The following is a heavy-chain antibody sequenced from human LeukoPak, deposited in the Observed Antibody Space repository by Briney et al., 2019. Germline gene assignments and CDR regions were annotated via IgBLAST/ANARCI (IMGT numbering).Heavy chain of an antibody. D-gene: IGHD1-26*01. Sequence: SETLSLTCAVYGGSFSGYYWSWIRQPPGKGLEWIGEINHSGSTNYNPSLKSRVTISVDTSKNQFSLKLSSVTAADTAVYYCARELFTGENWFDPWGQGTLVTVSS. V-gene: IGHV4-34*01. CDR1: GGSFSGYY. CDR2: INHSGST. J-gene: IGHJ5*02. CDR3: ARELFTGENWFDP.